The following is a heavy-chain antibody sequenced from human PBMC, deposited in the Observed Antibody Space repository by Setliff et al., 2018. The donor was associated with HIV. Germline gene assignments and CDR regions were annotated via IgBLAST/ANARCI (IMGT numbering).Heavy chain of an antibody. V-gene: IGHV4-61*09. J-gene: IGHJ4*02. Sequence: SETLSLTCTVSGGSISSGNYYWSWIRQPAGKGLEWIGHIYSTGNTNYNSSLKSRVTMSIETSKNQFSLKLTSVTAADTAVYYCARDDDKLFDYWGQGAMVTVSS. CDR3: ARDDDKLFDY. CDR2: IYSTGNT. CDR1: GGSISSGNYY. D-gene: IGHD3-22*01.